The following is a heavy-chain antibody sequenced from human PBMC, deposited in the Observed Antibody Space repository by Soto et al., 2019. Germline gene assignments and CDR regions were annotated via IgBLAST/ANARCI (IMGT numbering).Heavy chain of an antibody. CDR1: GFTFSSYD. Sequence: LRLSCAASGFTFSSYDMHWVRQSTGKGLEWVSAIGTAGDTYYPGSVKGRFTISRENAKNSLYLQMNSLRAGDTAVYYCARETYDSSGPGYYGLDVWGQGTTVTVSS. CDR2: IGTAGDT. D-gene: IGHD3-22*01. V-gene: IGHV3-13*01. J-gene: IGHJ6*02. CDR3: ARETYDSSGPGYYGLDV.